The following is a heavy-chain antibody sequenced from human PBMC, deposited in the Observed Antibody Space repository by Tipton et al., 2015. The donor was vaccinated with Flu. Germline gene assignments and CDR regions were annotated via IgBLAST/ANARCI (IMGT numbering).Heavy chain of an antibody. CDR2: IYYSGST. Sequence: TLSLTFTVSGGSISSYYWSWIRQPPGKGLEWIGYIYYSGSTNYNPSLKSRVTISVDTSKNQFSLKLSSVTAADTAVYYCAREADSSGYYPFDYWGQGTLVTVSS. CDR3: AREADSSGYYPFDY. CDR1: GGSISSYY. D-gene: IGHD3-22*01. V-gene: IGHV4-59*01. J-gene: IGHJ4*02.